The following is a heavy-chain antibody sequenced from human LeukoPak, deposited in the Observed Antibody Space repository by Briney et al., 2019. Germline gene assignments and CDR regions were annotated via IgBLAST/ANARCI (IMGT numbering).Heavy chain of an antibody. D-gene: IGHD3-10*01. J-gene: IGHJ4*02. Sequence: PSQTLSLTCTVSGDSISSGDYYWSWIRQPPGKGLEWIGYIYYSGSTYYNPSLKSRVTISVDTSKNQFSLKLSSVTAADTAVYYCARGRGEGSGSYYRPSVFGIIDYWGQGTLVTVSS. V-gene: IGHV4-30-4*08. CDR1: GDSISSGDYY. CDR2: IYYSGST. CDR3: ARGRGEGSGSYYRPSVFGIIDY.